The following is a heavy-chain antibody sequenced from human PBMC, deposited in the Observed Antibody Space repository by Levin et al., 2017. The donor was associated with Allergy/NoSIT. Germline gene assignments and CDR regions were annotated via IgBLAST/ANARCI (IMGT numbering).Heavy chain of an antibody. CDR2: IKQDGSEK. V-gene: IGHV3-7*04. Sequence: GGSLRLSCAASGFTFSSYWMSWVRQAPGKGLEWVANIKQDGSEKYYVDSVKGRFTISRDNAKNSLYLQMNSLRAEDTAVYYCARDGVLLWFGELSPQDAFDIWGQGTMVTVSS. CDR1: GFTFSSYW. J-gene: IGHJ3*02. CDR3: ARDGVLLWFGELSPQDAFDI. D-gene: IGHD3-10*01.